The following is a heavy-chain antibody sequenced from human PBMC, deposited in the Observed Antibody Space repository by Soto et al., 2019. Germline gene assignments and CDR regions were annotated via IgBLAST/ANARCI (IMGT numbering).Heavy chain of an antibody. Sequence: EVQLVESGGGLVQPGGSLRLSCAASGFTFRSYWMSWVRQAPGKGLEWVANIKQDGSEKYYVDSVKGRFTISRDNAKNSLYLQMNSLRAEDTAVYYCARAGYYGSGSPNWFDPWGQGTLVTVSS. CDR2: IKQDGSEK. V-gene: IGHV3-7*01. J-gene: IGHJ5*02. D-gene: IGHD3-10*01. CDR3: ARAGYYGSGSPNWFDP. CDR1: GFTFRSYW.